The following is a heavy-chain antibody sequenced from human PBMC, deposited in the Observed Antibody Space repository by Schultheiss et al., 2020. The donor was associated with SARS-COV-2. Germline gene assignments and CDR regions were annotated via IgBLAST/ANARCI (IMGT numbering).Heavy chain of an antibody. Sequence: SETLSLTCTVSGGSISSYYWSWIRQPPGKGLEWIGNVYYTGSTNYSPSLKSRVTISVDTSKNQFSLKLSSVTAADTAVYYCSRGAHYHGMAVWGQGTTVTVSS. D-gene: IGHD3-10*01. CDR2: VYYTGST. V-gene: IGHV4-59*08. CDR3: SRGAHYHGMAV. CDR1: GGSISSYY. J-gene: IGHJ6*02.